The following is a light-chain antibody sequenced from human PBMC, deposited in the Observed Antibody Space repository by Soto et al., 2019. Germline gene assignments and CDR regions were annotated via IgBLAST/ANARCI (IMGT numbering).Light chain of an antibody. CDR1: QSVLYNSNNKNY. J-gene: IGKJ4*01. CDR3: QQYSSTPPT. V-gene: IGKV4-1*01. CDR2: WAS. Sequence: DIVMTQSPDSLAVSLGERATFNCKSSQSVLYNSNNKNYLAWYQQKPGQPPKLLIYWASTRESGVPGRFSGSGSGTDFTLTISSLQAEDVAVYYCQQYSSTPPTFGGGTRVEIK.